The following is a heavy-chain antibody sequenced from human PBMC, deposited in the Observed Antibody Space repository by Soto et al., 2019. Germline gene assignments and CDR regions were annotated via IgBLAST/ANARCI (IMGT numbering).Heavy chain of an antibody. V-gene: IGHV3-23*01. CDR3: ARRGSGSYYDY. J-gene: IGHJ4*02. CDR1: GFTFSSYA. CDR2: ISGSGGST. Sequence: EVQLLESGGGLVQPGGSLRLSCAASGFTFSSYAMRWVRQAPGKGLEWVSAISGSGGSTYYADSVKGRFTISRDNSKCALYLQMDSLRAEDTAVYYCARRGSGSYYDYWGQGTLVTVSS. D-gene: IGHD1-26*01.